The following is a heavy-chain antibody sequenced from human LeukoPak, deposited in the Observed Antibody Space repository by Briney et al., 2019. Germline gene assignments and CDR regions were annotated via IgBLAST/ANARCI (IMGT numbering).Heavy chain of an antibody. CDR1: GYTFTSYY. D-gene: IGHD3-10*01. CDR2: INPTGGST. CDR3: AREPLYGSGSYYNAALDY. Sequence: ASVKVSCKASGYTFTSYYLHWVRQAPGQGLEWMGIINPTGGSTRYAQNFQGRVTMTRDTSTSTVYMELSSLRSEDTAVYYCAREPLYGSGSYYNAALDYWGQGTLVTVSS. V-gene: IGHV1-46*01. J-gene: IGHJ4*02.